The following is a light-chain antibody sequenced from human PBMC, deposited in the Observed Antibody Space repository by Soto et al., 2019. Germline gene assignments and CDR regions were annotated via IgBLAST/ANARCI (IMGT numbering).Light chain of an antibody. Sequence: VVTQSPGTLSLFPGERATLSCRASQSISASYLAWYQHKPGQAPRLLIYGAFNSATGIPDRFSGRASGPDYTLTISGLEAEDFAVYYWQQYGSTPPTFGQGTKVEIK. CDR2: GAF. CDR3: QQYGSTPPT. V-gene: IGKV3-20*01. J-gene: IGKJ1*01. CDR1: QSISASY.